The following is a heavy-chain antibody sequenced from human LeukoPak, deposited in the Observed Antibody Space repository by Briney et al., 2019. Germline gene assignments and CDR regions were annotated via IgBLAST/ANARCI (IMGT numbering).Heavy chain of an antibody. J-gene: IGHJ4*02. CDR1: GFIFSSYS. CDR3: AKRGSYYYFDY. V-gene: IGHV3-23*01. CDR2: ITGSGGNT. Sequence: GGSLRLSCAASGFIFSSYSMSWVRQAPGKGLEWVSVITGSGGNTYYADSVKGRFTISKDNSKNTLYLQMNSLRAEDTAVYYCAKRGSYYYFDYWGQGTLVTVSS. D-gene: IGHD1-26*01.